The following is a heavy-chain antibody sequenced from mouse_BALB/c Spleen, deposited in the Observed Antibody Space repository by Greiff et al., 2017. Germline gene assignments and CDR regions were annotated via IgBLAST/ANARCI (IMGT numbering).Heavy chain of an antibody. CDR1: GFDFSRYW. CDR2: INPDSSTI. V-gene: IGHV4-1*02. Sequence: EVKLVESGGGLVQPGGSLKLSCAASGFDFSRYWMSWVRQAPGKGLEWIGEINPDSSTINYTPSLKDKFIISRDNAKNTLYLQMSKVRSEDTALYYCARGILLLRSYAMDYWGQGTSVTVSS. CDR3: ARGILLLRSYAMDY. J-gene: IGHJ4*01. D-gene: IGHD1-1*01.